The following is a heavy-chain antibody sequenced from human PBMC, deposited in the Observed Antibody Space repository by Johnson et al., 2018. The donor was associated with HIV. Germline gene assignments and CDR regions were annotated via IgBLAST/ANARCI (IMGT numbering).Heavy chain of an antibody. D-gene: IGHD1-14*01. V-gene: IGHV3-66*01. CDR2: INSGGDT. CDR3: ARDTSWSDTGSIDAFDI. Sequence: VQLVESGGGVVQPGRSLRLSCAASGFTVSSNYMSWVRQGPGKGLEWVSVINSGGDTYYADSVKGRFTISRDNAKNSLYLQMNSLRAEDTAVYYCARDTSWSDTGSIDAFDIWGQGTMVTVSS. J-gene: IGHJ3*02. CDR1: GFTVSSNY.